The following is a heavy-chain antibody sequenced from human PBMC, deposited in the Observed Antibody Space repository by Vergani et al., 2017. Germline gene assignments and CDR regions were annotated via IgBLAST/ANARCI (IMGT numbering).Heavy chain of an antibody. Sequence: QVQLQESGPGLVTPSETLSLTCTVSGGPISSYYWSWIRPPAGKGLEWIGRSYTSWSTNYNPSLRSRAIMSVDASKKQVSLKLTSVTAAGRAVYYCARGGGEYDKNALDVWRQ. D-gene: IGHD2-21*01. J-gene: IGHJ3*01. V-gene: IGHV4-4*07. CDR2: SYTSWST. CDR3: ARGGGEYDKNALDV. CDR1: GGPISSYY.